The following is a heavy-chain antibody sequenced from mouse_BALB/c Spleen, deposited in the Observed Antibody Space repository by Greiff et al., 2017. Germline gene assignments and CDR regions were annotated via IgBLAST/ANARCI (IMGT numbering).Heavy chain of an antibody. CDR1: GFTFTDYY. CDR2: IRNKANGYTT. Sequence: EVKLVESGGGLVQPGGSLRLSCATSGFTFTDYYMSWVRQPPGKALEWLGFIRNKANGYTTEYSATVKGRFTISRDNSQSILYLQMNTLRAEDSATYYCARAPGGTTVVDWYFDVWGAGTTVTVSS. V-gene: IGHV7-3*02. CDR3: ARAPGGTTVVDWYFDV. J-gene: IGHJ1*01. D-gene: IGHD1-1*01.